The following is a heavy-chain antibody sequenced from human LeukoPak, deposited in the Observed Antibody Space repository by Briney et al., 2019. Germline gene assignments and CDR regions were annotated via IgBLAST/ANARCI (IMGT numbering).Heavy chain of an antibody. CDR3: AREDSSGWSFFDY. CDR1: GFTFSSYS. J-gene: IGHJ4*02. CDR2: ISSSSSTI. Sequence: GGSLRLSCAASGFTFSSYSMKWVRQAPGKGLEWVSYISSSSSTIYYADSVKDRFTISRDNAKNSLYLQMNSLRAEDTAVYYCAREDSSGWSFFDYWGQGTLVSVSS. V-gene: IGHV3-48*04. D-gene: IGHD6-19*01.